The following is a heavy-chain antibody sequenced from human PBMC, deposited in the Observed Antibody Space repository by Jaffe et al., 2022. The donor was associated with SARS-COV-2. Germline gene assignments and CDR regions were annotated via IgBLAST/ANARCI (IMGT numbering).Heavy chain of an antibody. CDR3: STNLWFGRNLEAY. V-gene: IGHV3-15*01. CDR1: GFTFRNAW. Sequence: EVQLVESGGGLVEPGGSLRVSCAASGFTFRNAWMNWVRQAPGKGLEWVGRIKSKTDGGTTDYAAPVKGRFTISRDDSENTLYLQMNSLKTEDTAVYYCSTNLWFGRNLEAYWGQGALVTVSS. J-gene: IGHJ4*02. D-gene: IGHD3-10*01. CDR2: IKSKTDGGTT.